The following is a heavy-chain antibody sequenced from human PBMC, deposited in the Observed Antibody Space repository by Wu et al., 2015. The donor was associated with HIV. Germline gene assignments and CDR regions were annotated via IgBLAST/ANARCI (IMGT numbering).Heavy chain of an antibody. Sequence: QVQLMQSGTELKKPGASVKVSCTVSGYIFNQYGLHWVRQAPGQRPEWMGWVNPYNGDTDYSEKFLGRIIIRKDTYTGSSYMELKSLTSDDTALYFCARSPSGGQSYFDYWGQGTLVAVSS. D-gene: IGHD2-15*01. J-gene: IGHJ4*02. CDR2: VNPYNGDT. V-gene: IGHV1-18*04. CDR1: GYIFNQYG. CDR3: ARSPSGGQSYFDY.